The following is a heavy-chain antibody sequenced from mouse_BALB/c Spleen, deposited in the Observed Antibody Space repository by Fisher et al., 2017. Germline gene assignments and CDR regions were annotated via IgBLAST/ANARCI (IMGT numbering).Heavy chain of an antibody. Sequence: KFKGKATMTVDKSSSTAYMELSSLTSEDSAVYYCARSGYYFDYWGQGTTLTVSS. CDR3: ARSGYYFDY. D-gene: IGHD1-3*01. V-gene: IGHV1-69*02. J-gene: IGHJ2*01.